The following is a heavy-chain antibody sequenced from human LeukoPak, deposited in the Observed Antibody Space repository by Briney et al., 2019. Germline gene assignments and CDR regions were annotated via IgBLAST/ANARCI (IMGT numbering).Heavy chain of an antibody. D-gene: IGHD1-26*01. CDR3: AKTRGAAFPYYFDY. J-gene: IGHJ4*02. CDR2: IRYDGSNK. CDR1: GFTFSTYG. Sequence: GGSLRLSCAASGFTFSTYGMHWVRQAPGKGLEWVAFIRYDGSNKYYADSVKGRFTISRDNSKNTLYLQVNSLRAEDTAVYYCAKTRGAAFPYYFDYWGPGTLVTVSS. V-gene: IGHV3-30*02.